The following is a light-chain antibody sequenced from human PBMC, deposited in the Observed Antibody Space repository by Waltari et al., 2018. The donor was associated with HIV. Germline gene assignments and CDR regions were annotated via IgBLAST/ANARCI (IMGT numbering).Light chain of an antibody. V-gene: IGLV1-40*01. CDR3: QSYDSSLSGVV. CDR1: NYNIGAGHN. CDR2: DNT. J-gene: IGLJ2*01. Sequence: QSVLRQPPSVSGAPGQRVTISCTGSNYNIGAGHNVHWYQQLPGTAPKLLIYDNTNRPSGVPDRFSGSKSGTSTSLAIAGLQADDEADYYCQSYDSSLSGVVFGGGTRLTVL.